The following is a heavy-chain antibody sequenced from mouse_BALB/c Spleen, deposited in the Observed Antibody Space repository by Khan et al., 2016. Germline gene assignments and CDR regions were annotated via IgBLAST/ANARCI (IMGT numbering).Heavy chain of an antibody. J-gene: IGHJ4*01. D-gene: IGHD2-4*01. CDR3: VGYDCDY. CDR1: GFTFNTYA. V-gene: IGHV10-1*02. Sequence: EVQLQESGGGLVQPKGSLKLSCAASGFTFNTYAMNWVRQAPGKGLEWVARIRSKSDNYATYYADSVKDRFTISRDDSQGMLYLQMNNLKTEDTAMYYCVGYDCDYWGQGTSVTVSS. CDR2: IRSKSDNYAT.